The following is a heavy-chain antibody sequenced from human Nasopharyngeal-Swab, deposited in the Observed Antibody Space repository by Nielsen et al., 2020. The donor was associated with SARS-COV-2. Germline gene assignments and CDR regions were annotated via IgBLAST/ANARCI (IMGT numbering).Heavy chain of an antibody. CDR3: TRERITIFGVVISLGY. J-gene: IGHJ4*02. CDR2: IRSKAYGGTT. D-gene: IGHD3-3*01. V-gene: IGHV3-49*02. Sequence: WIRQPPGKGLEWGGFIRSKAYGGTTEYAASVKGRFTISRDDSKSIAYLQMNSLKTEDTAVYYCTRERITIFGVVISLGYWGQGTLVTVSS.